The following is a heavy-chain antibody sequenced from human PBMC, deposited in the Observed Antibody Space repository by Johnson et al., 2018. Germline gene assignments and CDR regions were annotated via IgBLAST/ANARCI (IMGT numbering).Heavy chain of an antibody. CDR1: GGSISSYY. D-gene: IGHD2-15*01. CDR3: ARDRLRDAFDI. Sequence: QVQLQESGPGLVKPSETLSLTCTVSGGSISSYYWSWIRQPPGKGLEWIGYIYYSGSHNYHPSLKSRVTITVDKSKNQFSLKLSSVTAEDTAVYYGARDRLRDAFDIWGQGTMVTVSS. CDR2: IYYSGSH. J-gene: IGHJ3*02. V-gene: IGHV4-59*01.